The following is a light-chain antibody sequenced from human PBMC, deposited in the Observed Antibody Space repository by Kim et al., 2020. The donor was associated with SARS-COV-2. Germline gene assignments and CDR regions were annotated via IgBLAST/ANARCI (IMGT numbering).Light chain of an antibody. CDR1: QSVGNTY. Sequence: SPGERATLSCRASQSVGNTYLAWYQQKPGQPPRLLIYGAPTRATGIPDRFSGSGSGTDFILTISGLEPEDFAVYYCQQYGTSPRTFGQGTKVDIK. V-gene: IGKV3-20*01. CDR2: GAP. J-gene: IGKJ1*01. CDR3: QQYGTSPRT.